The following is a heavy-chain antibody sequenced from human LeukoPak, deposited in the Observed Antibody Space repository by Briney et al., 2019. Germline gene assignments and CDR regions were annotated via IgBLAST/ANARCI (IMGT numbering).Heavy chain of an antibody. CDR1: GGTFSSYA. CDR2: ISAYNGNT. D-gene: IGHD6-19*01. Sequence: EASVKVSCKASGGTFSSYAISWVRQAPGQGLEWMGWISAYNGNTNYAQKLQGRVTMTTDTSTSTAYMELRSLRSDDTAVYYCARVGAVAGTSFDYWGQGTLVTVSS. J-gene: IGHJ4*02. CDR3: ARVGAVAGTSFDY. V-gene: IGHV1-18*01.